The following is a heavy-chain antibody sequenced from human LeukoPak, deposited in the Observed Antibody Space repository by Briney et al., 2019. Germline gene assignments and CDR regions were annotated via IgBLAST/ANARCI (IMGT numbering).Heavy chain of an antibody. Sequence: GGSLRLSCAASGFTFSSYWMNWVRQAPGKGLEWVANIKQDGSEKYYVDSEKGRFTISRDNAKNSPYLQMNSLRAEDTAVYYCARGQGANNFGYWGQGTLVTVSS. CDR1: GFTFSSYW. D-gene: IGHD1-26*01. J-gene: IGHJ4*02. CDR3: ARGQGANNFGY. CDR2: IKQDGSEK. V-gene: IGHV3-7*03.